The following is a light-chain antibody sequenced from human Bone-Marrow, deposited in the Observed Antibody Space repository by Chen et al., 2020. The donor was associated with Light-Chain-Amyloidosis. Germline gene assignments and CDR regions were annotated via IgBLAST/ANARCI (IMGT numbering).Light chain of an antibody. Sequence: EIVMTQSLATLSVSPGERATLSCRASQSVSSNLAWYQQKPGQAPRLLIYGASTRATGIPARFSGSGSWTEFTLTISSLQSEDFAVDYCQQYNNWPPVTFGQGTKLEIK. CDR2: GAS. V-gene: IGKV3-15*01. J-gene: IGKJ2*01. CDR3: QQYNNWPPVT. CDR1: QSVSSN.